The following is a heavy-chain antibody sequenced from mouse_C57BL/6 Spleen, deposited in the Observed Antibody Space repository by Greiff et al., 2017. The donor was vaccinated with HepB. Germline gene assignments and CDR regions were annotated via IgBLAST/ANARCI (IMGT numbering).Heavy chain of an antibody. J-gene: IGHJ3*01. Sequence: QVQLQQSVAELARPGASVKMSCKASGYTFTSYTMHWVKQRPGQGLEWIGYINPSSGYTKYNQKFKDKATLTADQSSSTAYMQLSSLTSEDSAVYYCARSYYGSSSAWFACWGQGTLVTVSA. CDR1: GYTFTSYT. D-gene: IGHD1-1*01. CDR2: INPSSGYT. CDR3: ARSYYGSSSAWFAC. V-gene: IGHV1-4*01.